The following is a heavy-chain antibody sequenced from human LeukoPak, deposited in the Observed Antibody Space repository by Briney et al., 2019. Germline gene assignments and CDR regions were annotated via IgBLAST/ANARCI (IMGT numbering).Heavy chain of an antibody. CDR1: GGFISSYY. D-gene: IGHD3-22*01. CDR2: IYYSGST. CDR3: ARGYYYDSSGYLN. J-gene: IGHJ4*02. Sequence: SETLSLTCTVSGGFISSYYWSWIRQPPGKGLEWIGYIYYSGSTNYNPSLKSRVTISVDTSKNQFSLKLSSVTAADTAVYYCARGYYYDSSGYLNWGQGTLVTVSS. V-gene: IGHV4-59*01.